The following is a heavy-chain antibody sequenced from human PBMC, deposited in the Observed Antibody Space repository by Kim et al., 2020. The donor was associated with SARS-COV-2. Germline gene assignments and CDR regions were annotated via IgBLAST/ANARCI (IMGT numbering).Heavy chain of an antibody. Sequence: GNTYYADFVKGRFTISRDNSKNTLYLQMTGLRAEDTAVYYCARHGGTFDPWGQGTLVTVSS. CDR2: GNT. J-gene: IGHJ5*02. CDR3: ARHGGTFDP. D-gene: IGHD2-15*01. V-gene: IGHV3-23*01.